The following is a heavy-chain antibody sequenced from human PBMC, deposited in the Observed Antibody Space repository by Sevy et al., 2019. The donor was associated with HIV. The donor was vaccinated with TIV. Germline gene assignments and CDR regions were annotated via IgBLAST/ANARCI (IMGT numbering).Heavy chain of an antibody. Sequence: KQSQTLSLTCTVSGGSISRYYWSWIRQPAGKGLEWIGRMYTSGSTNYNPSLKSRVTMSLDTSKNQFSLRLRSVTAADTAVYYCAGEHPYDNSGHYYWGQGTLVTVSS. CDR1: GGSISRYY. CDR3: AGEHPYDNSGHYY. V-gene: IGHV4-4*07. D-gene: IGHD3-22*01. CDR2: MYTSGST. J-gene: IGHJ4*02.